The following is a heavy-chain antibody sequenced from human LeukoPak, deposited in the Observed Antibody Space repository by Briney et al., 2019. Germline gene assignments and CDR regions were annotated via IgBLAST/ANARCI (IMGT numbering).Heavy chain of an antibody. CDR2: IYTSGST. V-gene: IGHV4-61*05. Sequence: KSSETLSLTCTVSGGSIAISSHHWEWIRQPPGKGLEWIGYIYTSGSTNYNPSLKSRVTISLDTSKNQFSLKLSSVTAADTAVYYCARHLGRFDPWGQGTLVTVSS. J-gene: IGHJ5*02. CDR1: GGSIAISSHH. CDR3: ARHLGRFDP.